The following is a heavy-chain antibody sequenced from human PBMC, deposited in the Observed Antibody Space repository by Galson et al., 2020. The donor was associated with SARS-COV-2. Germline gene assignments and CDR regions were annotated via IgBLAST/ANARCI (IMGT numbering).Heavy chain of an antibody. V-gene: IGHV3-30*18. CDR1: GFTFSNFA. CDR2: ISDDGTNT. J-gene: IGHJ4*02. Sequence: GESLKISCAASGFTFSNFAMHWVRQAPGKGLEWVAVISDDGTNTYYRDSVKGRFSISRDNSKNTLYLQMNSLRVEDTAVYYCAKSLWFGEILSPFDYWGQGAQATVSS. CDR3: AKSLWFGEILSPFDY. D-gene: IGHD3-10*01.